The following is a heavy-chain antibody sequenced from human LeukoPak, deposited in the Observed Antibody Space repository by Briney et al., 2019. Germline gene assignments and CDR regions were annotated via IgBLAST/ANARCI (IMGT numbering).Heavy chain of an antibody. V-gene: IGHV3-74*01. Sequence: GGSLRLSCAASGFTFSSYWMHWVRQAPGKGLVWVSRINSGGSSTSYADSVKGRFTISRDNAKNTLYLQMNSLRAEDTAVYYCARSVVYCSGGSCYSEYGMDVWGQGTTVTVSS. J-gene: IGHJ6*02. D-gene: IGHD2-15*01. CDR2: INSGGSST. CDR3: ARSVVYCSGGSCYSEYGMDV. CDR1: GFTFSSYW.